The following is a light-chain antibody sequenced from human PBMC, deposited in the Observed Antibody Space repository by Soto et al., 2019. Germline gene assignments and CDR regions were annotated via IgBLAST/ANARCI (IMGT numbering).Light chain of an antibody. J-gene: IGLJ1*01. CDR3: GSWDSSLSAYV. V-gene: IGLV1-51*01. CDR2: DDD. CDR1: SSNIGGNS. Sequence: QSVLTQPPSVSAAPGQRVTNSCPGSSSNIGGNSVSWYQQLPGTAPKLLIYDDDKRPSGIPDRFSGSKSGTSATLGITGFQTGDEADHYCGSWDSSLSAYVFGTGTKVTVL.